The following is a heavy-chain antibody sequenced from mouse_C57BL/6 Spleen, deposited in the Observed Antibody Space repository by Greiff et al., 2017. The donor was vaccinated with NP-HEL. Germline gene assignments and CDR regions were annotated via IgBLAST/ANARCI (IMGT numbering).Heavy chain of an antibody. CDR2: ISNGGGST. J-gene: IGHJ3*01. V-gene: IGHV5-12*01. Sequence: EVKVVESGGGLVQPGGSLKLSCAASGFTFSDYYMYWVRQTPEKRLEWVAYISNGGGSTYYPDTVKGRFTISRDNAKNTLYLQMSRLKSEDTAMYYCARPGYSNYWFAYWGQGTLVTVSA. CDR3: ARPGYSNYWFAY. D-gene: IGHD2-5*01. CDR1: GFTFSDYY.